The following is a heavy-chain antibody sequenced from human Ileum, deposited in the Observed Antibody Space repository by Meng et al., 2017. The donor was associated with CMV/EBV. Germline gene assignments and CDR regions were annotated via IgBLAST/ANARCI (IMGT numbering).Heavy chain of an antibody. Sequence: GESLKISCEVSGFSFRGYAMSWVRQAPGKGLEWVSTISDSGVSTYYADSVKGRFTISRDNSKSTLYLQMNSLRAEDTAVYYCARGLKWELPIYYWGQGTLVTVSS. J-gene: IGHJ4*02. CDR2: ISDSGVST. CDR3: ARGLKWELPIYY. D-gene: IGHD1-26*01. CDR1: GFSFRGYA. V-gene: IGHV3-23*01.